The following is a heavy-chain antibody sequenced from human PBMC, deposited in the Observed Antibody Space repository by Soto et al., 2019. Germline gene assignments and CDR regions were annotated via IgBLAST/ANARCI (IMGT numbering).Heavy chain of an antibody. CDR3: ARESPNYYYYYYMDV. Sequence: PGGSLRLSCSASGFTFSSYAMHWVRQAPGKGLEYVSAISSNGGSKYFADSVKGRFTISRDNAKNTLYLQMNSLRAEDTAVYYCARESPNYYYYYYMDVWGKGTTVTVSS. V-gene: IGHV3-64*04. CDR2: ISSNGGSK. CDR1: GFTFSSYA. J-gene: IGHJ6*03.